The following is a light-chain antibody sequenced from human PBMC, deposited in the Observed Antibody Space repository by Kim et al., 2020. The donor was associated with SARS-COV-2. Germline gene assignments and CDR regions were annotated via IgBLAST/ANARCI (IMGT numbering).Light chain of an antibody. V-gene: IGKV3-20*01. CDR3: QQYSRMPLT. CDR2: DIS. J-gene: IGKJ4*01. Sequence: SPGERVTRSCRASQSVSSTGLAWYQQKPGQAPRLRIFDISSRATGIPDRFSGSGSGTDFTLTISRLEPEDFAVYYCQQYSRMPLTFGGGTKVDIK. CDR1: QSVSSTG.